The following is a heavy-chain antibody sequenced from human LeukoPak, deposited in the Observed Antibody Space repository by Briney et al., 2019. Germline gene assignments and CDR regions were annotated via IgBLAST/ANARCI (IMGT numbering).Heavy chain of an antibody. D-gene: IGHD5-24*01. J-gene: IGHJ4*02. CDR1: GFTFSSYG. V-gene: IGHV3-33*06. CDR2: IWYDGSNK. Sequence: QPGRSLRLSCAASGFTFSSYGMHWVRQAPGKGLEWVAVIWYDGSNKYYADSVKGRFTISRDNSKNTLYLQMNSLRAEDTAVYYCAKGGQSWLPYFDYRGQGTLVTVSS. CDR3: AKGGQSWLPYFDY.